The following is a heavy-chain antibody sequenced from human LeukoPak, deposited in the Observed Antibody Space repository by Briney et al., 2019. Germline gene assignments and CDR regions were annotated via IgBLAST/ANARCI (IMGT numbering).Heavy chain of an antibody. J-gene: IGHJ4*02. Sequence: ASVKVSCKASGYTFTGYYMHWVRQAPGQGLEWMGRINPNSGGTNYAQKFQGRVTMTRDTSISTAYMELSRLRSDDTAVYYCAREIAAAGPNPLYFDYWGQGTLVTVSS. CDR2: INPNSGGT. V-gene: IGHV1-2*06. CDR3: AREIAAAGPNPLYFDY. CDR1: GYTFTGYY. D-gene: IGHD6-13*01.